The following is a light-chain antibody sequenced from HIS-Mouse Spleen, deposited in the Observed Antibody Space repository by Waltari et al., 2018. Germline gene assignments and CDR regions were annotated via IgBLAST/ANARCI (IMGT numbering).Light chain of an antibody. J-gene: IGKJ1*01. V-gene: IGKV1-5*03. CDR2: KAC. CDR1: QSISSW. Sequence: DIQMTQSPSTLSASVGDRVTITCRASQSISSWLAWYQQKPGKAPKRLIYKACSLESGVPSRFSGSGSGTEFTLTISSLQPDDFATYYCQQYNSYTWTFGQGTKVEIK. CDR3: QQYNSYTWT.